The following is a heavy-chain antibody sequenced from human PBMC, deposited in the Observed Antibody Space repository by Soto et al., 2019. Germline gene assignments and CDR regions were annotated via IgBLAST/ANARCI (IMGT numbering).Heavy chain of an antibody. D-gene: IGHD3-22*01. CDR2: IDPGGGKT. CDR3: ATANYDSSGFYPL. J-gene: IGHJ1*01. V-gene: IGHV1-46*01. CDR1: GYTFTSYY. Sequence: QVQLVQSGAEVKKPGASVNVSCKASGYTFTSYYIHLVRQAPGQGLEWMGVIDPGGGKTYYAQKFQGGVTTTRDTSTSTVYMKLNSLRSEDTAVYHCATANYDSSGFYPLWGQGTLVTVSS.